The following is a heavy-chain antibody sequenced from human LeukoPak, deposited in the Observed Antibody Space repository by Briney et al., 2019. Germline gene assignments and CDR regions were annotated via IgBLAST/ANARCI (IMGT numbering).Heavy chain of an antibody. J-gene: IGHJ5*02. CDR2: INHSGST. D-gene: IGHD1-20*01. Sequence: SETLSLTCAVYGGSFSGYYWSWIRQPPGKGLEWIREINHSGSTNYNPSLKSRATISIDTSKNQFSLKLSSVTAADTAVYYCARGRYNWNDGAYYWFDPWGQGTLVTVSS. V-gene: IGHV4-34*01. CDR1: GGSFSGYY. CDR3: ARGRYNWNDGAYYWFDP.